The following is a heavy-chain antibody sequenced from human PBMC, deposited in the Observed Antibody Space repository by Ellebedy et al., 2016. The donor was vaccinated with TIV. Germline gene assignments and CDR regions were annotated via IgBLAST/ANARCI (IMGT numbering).Heavy chain of an antibody. CDR2: IWFDGGTK. D-gene: IGHD5-24*01. J-gene: IGHJ5*02. CDR3: VRGDCDGCWLIDL. CDR1: GFSFNAFA. V-gene: IGHV3-33*01. Sequence: GGSLRLSCVASGFSFNAFAMHWVRQAPGKGLEWVAAIWFDGGTKYYADSVKGRYSISRDNSKNTVHLQMNNLRAQDTAVYYCVRGDCDGCWLIDLWGQGTMVTVSS.